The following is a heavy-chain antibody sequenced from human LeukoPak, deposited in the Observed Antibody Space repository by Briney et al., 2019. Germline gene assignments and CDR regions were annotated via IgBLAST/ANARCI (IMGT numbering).Heavy chain of an antibody. CDR2: ISGSGGST. CDR1: GFTFSSYA. V-gene: IGHV3-23*01. J-gene: IGHJ4*02. CDR3: ASPGILLWFGETNYYFDY. Sequence: PGGSLRLSCAASGFTFSSYAMSWVRQAPGKGLEWVSAISGSGGSTYYADSVKGRFTISRDNSKNTLYLQMNSPRAEDTAVYYCASPGILLWFGETNYYFDYWGQGALVTVSS. D-gene: IGHD3-10*01.